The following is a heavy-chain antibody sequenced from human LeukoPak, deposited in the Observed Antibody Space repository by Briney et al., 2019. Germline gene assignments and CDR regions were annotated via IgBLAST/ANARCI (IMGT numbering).Heavy chain of an antibody. CDR3: ARESGLTDNWLDS. CDR2: MNPNSGKS. D-gene: IGHD5-12*01. CDR1: GYSFTTHD. J-gene: IGHJ5*01. V-gene: IGHV1-8*01. Sequence: ASVKVSCKASGYSFTTHDINWVRQSTGQGLEWMGWMNPNSGKSGYEQKFQGRVTMTRDISISTVYMELSSLGSDDTAVYYCARESGLTDNWLDSWGQGTLVTVSS.